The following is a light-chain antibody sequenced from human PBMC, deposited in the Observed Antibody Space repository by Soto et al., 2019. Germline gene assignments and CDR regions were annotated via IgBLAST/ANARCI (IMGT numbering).Light chain of an antibody. V-gene: IGKV3-11*01. CDR2: DAS. Sequence: EIVLTQSPATLSLSPGERATLSCRASQSVSSYLAWYQQKPGQAPRLLIYDASNRATGIPARFSSSGSGTDFTLTISSLEPVDFAVYYCQQRSNWPITFGQGTRLEIK. CDR1: QSVSSY. CDR3: QQRSNWPIT. J-gene: IGKJ5*01.